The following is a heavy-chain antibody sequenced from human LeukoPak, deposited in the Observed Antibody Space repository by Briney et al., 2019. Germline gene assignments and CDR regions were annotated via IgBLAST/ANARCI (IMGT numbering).Heavy chain of an antibody. CDR2: IYYSGRT. Sequence: PSETLSLTCTVSGGSICSYYWSWLRQPPGQGLEGLRYIYYSGRTNYNTSLKSRVTISVDTSKNQFSLKLSSVTAADTAVYYCARKSQDYDILTGYYAEGYFDYGAQGTLVTVSS. J-gene: IGHJ4*02. CDR3: ARKSQDYDILTGYYAEGYFDY. V-gene: IGHV4-59*08. CDR1: GGSICSYY. D-gene: IGHD3-9*01.